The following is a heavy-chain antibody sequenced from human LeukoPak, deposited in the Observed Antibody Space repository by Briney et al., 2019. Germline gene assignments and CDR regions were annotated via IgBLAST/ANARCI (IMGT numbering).Heavy chain of an antibody. V-gene: IGHV3-30*18. CDR3: AKGTPRRGYCSGGSCYRNWFDP. Sequence: PGGSLRLSCAASGFTFSSYGMHWVRQAPGKGLEWVAVISYDGSNKYYADSVKGRFTISGDNSKNTLYLQMNSLRAEDTAVYYCAKGTPRRGYCSGGSCYRNWFDPWGQGTLVTVSS. CDR1: GFTFSSYG. D-gene: IGHD2-15*01. J-gene: IGHJ5*02. CDR2: ISYDGSNK.